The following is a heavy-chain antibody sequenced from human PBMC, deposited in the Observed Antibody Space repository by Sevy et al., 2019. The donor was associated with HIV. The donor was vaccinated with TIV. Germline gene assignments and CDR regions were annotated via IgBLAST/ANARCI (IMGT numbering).Heavy chain of an antibody. J-gene: IGHJ2*01. CDR1: GDSITNGDYY. V-gene: IGHV4-31*03. CDR3: ARGDTVLPTGGFDL. CDR2: IYDTGST. D-gene: IGHD2-8*02. Sequence: SETLSLTCTVSGDSITNGDYYRTWIRQNPGKGLEWIGYIYDTGSTYYNPSLESRLTMSIDTSKNQFSLRLTSVTAADTAIYYCARGDTVLPTGGFDLWGRGTLVTVSS.